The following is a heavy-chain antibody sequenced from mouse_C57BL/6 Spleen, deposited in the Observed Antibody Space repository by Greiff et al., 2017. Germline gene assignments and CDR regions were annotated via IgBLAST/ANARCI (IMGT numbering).Heavy chain of an antibody. V-gene: IGHV5-6*03. CDR3: ARRRGITTDYYAMDY. CDR2: ISSGGSYT. D-gene: IGHD1-1*01. J-gene: IGHJ4*01. CDR1: GFTFSSYA. Sequence: EVKLVESGEGLVKPGGSLKLSCAASGFTFSSYAMSWVRQTPDKRLEWVATISSGGSYTYYPDSVKGRFTISRDNAKNTLYLQMSSLKSEDTAMYYCARRRGITTDYYAMDYWGQGTSVTVSS.